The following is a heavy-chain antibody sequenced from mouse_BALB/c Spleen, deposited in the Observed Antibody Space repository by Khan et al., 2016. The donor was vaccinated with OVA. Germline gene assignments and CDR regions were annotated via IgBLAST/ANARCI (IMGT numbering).Heavy chain of an antibody. CDR3: ARGGRRAMDY. V-gene: IGHV9-3-1*01. CDR2: INTYTGEP. Sequence: QIQLVQSGPELKKPGETVKISCKASGYTFTNYGVNWVKQTPGKGLKWMGWINTYTGEPTYADDFKGRFAFSLATSASTAFLQINNLKNEDTATYYCARGGRRAMDYWGQGTSVTVSS. CDR1: GYTFTNYG. D-gene: IGHD3-3*01. J-gene: IGHJ4*01.